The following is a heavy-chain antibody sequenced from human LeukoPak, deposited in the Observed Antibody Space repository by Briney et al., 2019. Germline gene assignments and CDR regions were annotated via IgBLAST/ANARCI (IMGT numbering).Heavy chain of an antibody. J-gene: IGHJ4*02. CDR3: ARRLVGSSWYWGFDY. D-gene: IGHD6-13*01. CDR2: IKQDGSEK. CDR1: GFTLSSYW. V-gene: IGHV3-7*04. Sequence: HPGGSLRLSCAASGFTLSSYWMSWVRQAPGKGLEWVANIKQDGSEKHYVDSAKGRFTISRDDAKNSLYLQMNSLRVEDTAVYYCARRLVGSSWYWGFDYWGQGTLVTVSS.